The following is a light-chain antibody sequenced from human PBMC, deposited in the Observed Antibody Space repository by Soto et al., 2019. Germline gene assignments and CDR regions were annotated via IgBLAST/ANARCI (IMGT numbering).Light chain of an antibody. J-gene: IGKJ1*01. V-gene: IGKV3-20*01. Sequence: EIAMTQSPGTLSLSPGERATLSCRASQSVSSYLAWYQQKPGQAPRLLISDASDRATGIPDRFSGSGSGTDFTLTISRLVPEDFAVYYCQQYEDSPVTFGQGTKVEIK. CDR2: DAS. CDR3: QQYEDSPVT. CDR1: QSVSSY.